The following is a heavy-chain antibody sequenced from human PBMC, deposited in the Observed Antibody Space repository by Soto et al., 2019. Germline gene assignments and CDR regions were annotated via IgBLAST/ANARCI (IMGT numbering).Heavy chain of an antibody. CDR3: ARARRVYSHGYRWFDP. J-gene: IGHJ5*02. D-gene: IGHD5-18*01. CDR2: INHSGST. CDR1: GGSFSGYY. V-gene: IGHV4-34*01. Sequence: QVQLQQWGAGLLKPSETLSLTCAVYGGSFSGYYWSWIRQPPGQGLEWMGEINHSGSTNNNPYLKSQVTISIDTTKNQFSLKLSSVTAADTAVYYCARARRVYSHGYRWFDPWGQGTLVTVSS.